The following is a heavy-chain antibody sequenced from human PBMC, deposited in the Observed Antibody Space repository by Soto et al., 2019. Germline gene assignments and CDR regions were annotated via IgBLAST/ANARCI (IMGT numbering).Heavy chain of an antibody. D-gene: IGHD7-27*01. CDR1: GFTFSSYW. J-gene: IGHJ4*02. Sequence: GGSLRLSCAASGFTFSSYWMSWVRQAPGKGLEWVANIKQDGSEKYYVDSVKGRFTISRDNAKNSLYLQMNSLRAEDTVVYYCARLGSNWGSPFDYWGQGTLVTVSS. CDR2: IKQDGSEK. CDR3: ARLGSNWGSPFDY. V-gene: IGHV3-7*03.